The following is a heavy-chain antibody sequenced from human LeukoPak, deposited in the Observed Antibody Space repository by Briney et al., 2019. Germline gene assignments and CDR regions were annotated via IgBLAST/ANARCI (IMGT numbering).Heavy chain of an antibody. CDR3: AREYSGSYWTGYYFDY. J-gene: IGHJ4*02. Sequence: SETLPLTCTVSGGSISSYYWSWIRQPAGKGLEWIGGIYNSGTTNYNPSLKSRVTMSVDTSKNHLSLKLSSVTAADTAAYYCAREYSGSYWTGYYFDYWGQGTLVTVSS. CDR2: IYNSGTT. D-gene: IGHD1-26*01. V-gene: IGHV4-4*07. CDR1: GGSISSYY.